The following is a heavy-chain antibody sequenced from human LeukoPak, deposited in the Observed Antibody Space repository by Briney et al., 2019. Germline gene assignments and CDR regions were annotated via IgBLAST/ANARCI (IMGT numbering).Heavy chain of an antibody. V-gene: IGHV3-7*01. J-gene: IGHJ3*02. CDR3: ARDRSDILTGYNDAFDI. Sequence: AGGSLRLSCAASGFTFSTYWMSWVRQAPGKGLEWVATIKLDGSEKYYVDSVKGRFTISRGNAKNSLYLQMNSLRAEDTAVYYCARDRSDILTGYNDAFDIWGQGTMVTVSS. CDR2: IKLDGSEK. CDR1: GFTFSTYW. D-gene: IGHD3-9*01.